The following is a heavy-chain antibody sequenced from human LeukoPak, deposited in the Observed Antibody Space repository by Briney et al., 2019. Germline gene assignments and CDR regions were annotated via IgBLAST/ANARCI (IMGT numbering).Heavy chain of an antibody. CDR1: GGSISSGGYY. CDR2: IYHSGST. Sequence: SETLSLTCTVSGGSISSGGYYWSWIRQPPGKGLEWIGYIYHSGSTYYNPSLKSRVTISVDRSKNQFSLKLSSVTAADTAVYYCARDLTRMGAAFDIWGQGTMVTVSS. CDR3: ARDLTRMGAAFDI. V-gene: IGHV4-30-2*01. D-gene: IGHD3-16*01. J-gene: IGHJ3*02.